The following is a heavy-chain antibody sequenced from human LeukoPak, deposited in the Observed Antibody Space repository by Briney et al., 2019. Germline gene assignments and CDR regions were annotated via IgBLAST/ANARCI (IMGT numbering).Heavy chain of an antibody. J-gene: IGHJ6*03. Sequence: PSETLSLTCAVYGGSFSGYYWSWIRQPPGKGLEWIGEINHSGSTNYNPSLKSRVTISVDTSKNQFSLKLSSVTAADTAVYYCARGVCSSTSCYLGYYYYMDVWGKGTTVTVSS. CDR3: ARGVCSSTSCYLGYYYYMDV. V-gene: IGHV4-34*01. D-gene: IGHD2-2*01. CDR2: INHSGST. CDR1: GGSFSGYY.